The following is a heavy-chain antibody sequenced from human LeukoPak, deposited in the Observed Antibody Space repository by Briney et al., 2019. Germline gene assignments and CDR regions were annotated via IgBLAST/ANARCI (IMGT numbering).Heavy chain of an antibody. J-gene: IGHJ4*02. CDR1: GITFSSYS. Sequence: GGSLRLSCAASGITFSSYSMNWVPEAPGKGLEWVSSISISSSYIYYADSVKGRFTISRDNAKNSLYLQMNSLRAEDTAVYYCARDRYYDSSGYYAVTSGPGGYWGQGTLVTVSS. D-gene: IGHD3-22*01. CDR3: ARDRYYDSSGYYAVTSGPGGY. CDR2: ISISSSYI. V-gene: IGHV3-21*01.